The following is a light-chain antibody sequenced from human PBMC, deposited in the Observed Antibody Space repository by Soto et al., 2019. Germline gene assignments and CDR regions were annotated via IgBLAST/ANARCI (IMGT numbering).Light chain of an antibody. CDR2: AAS. CDR1: QSITSY. CDR3: QQSYSIPPIT. Sequence: DIEMTQSPSSLSASVGDRVTITCQASQSITSYLNWYQQKPGRAPKLLIYAASRLQSGVPSRFSGSGSGTDFTLSISSLQPEDFATYYCQQSYSIPPITFGQGTRLEIK. J-gene: IGKJ5*01. V-gene: IGKV1-39*01.